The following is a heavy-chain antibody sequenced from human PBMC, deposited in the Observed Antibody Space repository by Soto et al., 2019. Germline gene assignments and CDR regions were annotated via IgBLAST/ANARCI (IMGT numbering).Heavy chain of an antibody. D-gene: IGHD1-26*01. Sequence: GGSLRLSCAASGFTFTSYAMNWVRQAPGKGLEWVSAISGSGSGTYYADSVKGRFTISRDNSKNTLYLQMDSLRAEDTAVYSCARGGDGSYWSNYFDSWGQGTLVTVSS. CDR3: ARGGDGSYWSNYFDS. J-gene: IGHJ4*02. V-gene: IGHV3-23*01. CDR1: GFTFTSYA. CDR2: ISGSGSGT.